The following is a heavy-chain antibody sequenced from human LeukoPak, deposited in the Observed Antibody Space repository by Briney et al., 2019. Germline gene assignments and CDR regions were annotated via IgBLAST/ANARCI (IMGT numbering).Heavy chain of an antibody. V-gene: IGHV3-30-3*01. CDR3: AREAEALDY. J-gene: IGHJ4*02. CDR2: ISYDGSNK. CDR1: GFTFSSYA. Sequence: GGSLRLSCVVSGFTFSSYAMHWVRQAPGKGLEWVAAISYDGSNKDHADSVKGRFSISRDNPKNTLYLQMNSLRAEDTALYYCAREAEALDYWGQGTLVTVSS.